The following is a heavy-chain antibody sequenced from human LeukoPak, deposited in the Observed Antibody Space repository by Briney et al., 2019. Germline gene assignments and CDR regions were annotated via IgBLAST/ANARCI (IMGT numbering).Heavy chain of an antibody. V-gene: IGHV3-23*01. CDR3: ASETSPTYYYDSSGYYTTRPFDY. CDR2: ISGSGGST. Sequence: GGSLRLSCAASGFTFSSYWMSWVRQAPGKGLEWVSAISGSGGSTYYADSVKGRFTISRDNSKNTLYLQMNSLRAEDTAVYYCASETSPTYYYDSSGYYTTRPFDYWGQGTLVTVSS. CDR1: GFTFSSYW. D-gene: IGHD3-22*01. J-gene: IGHJ4*02.